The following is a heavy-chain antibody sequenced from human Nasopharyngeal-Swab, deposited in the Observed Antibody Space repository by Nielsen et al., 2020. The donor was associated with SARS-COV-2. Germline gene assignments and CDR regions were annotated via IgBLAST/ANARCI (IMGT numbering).Heavy chain of an antibody. CDR3: ARDIERPYSGYDWDLGYFDY. CDR1: GFTFSSYA. Sequence: LSLTCADSGFTFSSYAMHWVRQAPGKGLEWVAVISYDGSNKYYADSVKGRFTISRDNSKNTLYLQMNSLRAEDTAVYYGARDIERPYSGYDWDLGYFDYWGQGTLVTVSS. V-gene: IGHV3-30-3*01. J-gene: IGHJ4*02. CDR2: ISYDGSNK. D-gene: IGHD5-12*01.